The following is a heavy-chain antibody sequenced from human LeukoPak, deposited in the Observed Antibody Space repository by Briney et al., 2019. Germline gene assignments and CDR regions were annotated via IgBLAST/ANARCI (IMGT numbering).Heavy chain of an antibody. V-gene: IGHV1-58*02. J-gene: IGHJ4*02. Sequence: SVKVSCKASGFTFTSSAMQWVRQARGQRLEWIGWIVVGSGNTNYAQKFQERVTITRDMSTSTAYMELSSLRSEDTAVYYCAAVVEYSSGWYGSDYWGQGTLVTVSS. CDR3: AAVVEYSSGWYGSDY. CDR2: IVVGSGNT. CDR1: GFTFTSSA. D-gene: IGHD6-19*01.